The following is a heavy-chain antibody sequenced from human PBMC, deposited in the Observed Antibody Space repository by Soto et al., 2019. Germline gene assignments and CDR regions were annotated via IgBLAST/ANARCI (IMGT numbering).Heavy chain of an antibody. J-gene: IGHJ4*02. V-gene: IGHV1-69*12. CDR2: ISPIFGTA. D-gene: IGHD6-13*01. CDR3: ARDLVEQQLETGDY. CDR1: GGTFSSYA. Sequence: QVQLVQSGAEVKKPGSSVKVSCKASGGTFSSYAISWVRQAPGQGLEWMGGISPIFGTANYAQKFQGRVTITADESTSTAYMELSSLRSEDTAVYYCARDLVEQQLETGDYWGQGTLVTVSS.